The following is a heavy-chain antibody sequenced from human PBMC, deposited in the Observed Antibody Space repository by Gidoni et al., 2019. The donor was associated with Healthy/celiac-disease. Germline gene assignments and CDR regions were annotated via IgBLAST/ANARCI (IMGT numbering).Heavy chain of an antibody. CDR3: TTVRGGAFDI. J-gene: IGHJ3*02. CDR2: IKSKTDGWTT. Sequence: VQLAESAGGLVISGAALRLSCSASRLPFSTAWMCWVRQAPGMGLAWVGRIKSKTDGWTTDYAAPVKGRFTISRDDSKNTLYRQMNSLKTEDTAVYYCTTVRGGAFDIWGQGTMVTVSS. D-gene: IGHD3-16*01. CDR1: RLPFSTAW. V-gene: IGHV3-15*01.